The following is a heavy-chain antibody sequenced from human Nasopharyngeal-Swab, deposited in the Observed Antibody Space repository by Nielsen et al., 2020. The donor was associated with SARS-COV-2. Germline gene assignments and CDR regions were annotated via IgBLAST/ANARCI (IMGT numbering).Heavy chain of an antibody. CDR3: ARSPYYYYMDV. V-gene: IGHV7-4-1*02. J-gene: IGHJ6*03. CDR2: INTNTGNP. CDR1: GYTFTNYA. Sequence: AVNVSCKASGYTFTNYAMNWVRQAPGQGLEWMGWINTNTGNPTYAQGFTGRFVFSLDTSVSTAYLQISSLKAEDTAVYYCARSPYYYYMDVWGKGTTVTVSS.